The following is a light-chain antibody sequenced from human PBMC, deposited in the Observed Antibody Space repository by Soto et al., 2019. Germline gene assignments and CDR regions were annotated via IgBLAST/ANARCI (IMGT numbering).Light chain of an antibody. V-gene: IGKV3-20*01. Sequence: EIVLTQSPGTLSLSPGERATLSCRASQSVSSSYLAWYQQKPGQAPRPLSYGASSRAIGIPDRFSGSGSGTDFTLTISRLEPEDFAVYYCQQYGSSPWTFGQGTKVEIK. J-gene: IGKJ1*01. CDR1: QSVSSSY. CDR2: GAS. CDR3: QQYGSSPWT.